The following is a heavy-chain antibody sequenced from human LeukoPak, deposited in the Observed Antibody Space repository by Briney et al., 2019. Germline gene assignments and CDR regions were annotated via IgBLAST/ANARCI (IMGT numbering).Heavy chain of an antibody. CDR1: GFTFSNYG. CDR2: ISGSGDRT. J-gene: IGHJ3*02. Sequence: GGSLRLSCIASGFTFSNYGMSWVRQAPGKGLEWVSIISGSGDRTLHADSVKGRFTVSRDNSKNTVYLQMDSLRAEDTAVYYCAKDLRNIRTLVDLQMIWGQGTLVIVSS. V-gene: IGHV3-23*01. CDR3: AKDLRNIRTLVDLQMI. D-gene: IGHD2-8*02.